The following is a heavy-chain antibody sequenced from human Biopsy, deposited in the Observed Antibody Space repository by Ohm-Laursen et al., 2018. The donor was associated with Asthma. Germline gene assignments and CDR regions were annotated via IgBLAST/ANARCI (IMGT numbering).Heavy chain of an antibody. CDR1: GFSFSNYG. D-gene: IGHD1-26*01. CDR2: ISFDGTNR. J-gene: IGHJ4*02. Sequence: SLRLSCTASGFSFSNYGMHWVRQAPGKGLDWVAVISFDGTNRNYTDSVKGRFTVSRDNSRNTLHLEMNSLRAEDTAVYFCAKEVFPGWELRRGPDSWGQGTLVTVSS. V-gene: IGHV3-30*18. CDR3: AKEVFPGWELRRGPDS.